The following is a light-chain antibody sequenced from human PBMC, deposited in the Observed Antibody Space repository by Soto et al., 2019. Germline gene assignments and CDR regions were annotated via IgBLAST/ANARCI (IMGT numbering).Light chain of an antibody. J-gene: IGKJ2*01. CDR1: QSVSNN. V-gene: IGKV3-15*01. CDR3: QQYNKWPRT. Sequence: VLTQSAGTVSLSPGERATLSCRASQSVSNNYLAWYQQKPGQAPRLLIYGASTTATGIPARFSGSGSGTEFTLTISSLQSEDFAVYNCQQYNKWPRTFGQGTKVDIK. CDR2: GAS.